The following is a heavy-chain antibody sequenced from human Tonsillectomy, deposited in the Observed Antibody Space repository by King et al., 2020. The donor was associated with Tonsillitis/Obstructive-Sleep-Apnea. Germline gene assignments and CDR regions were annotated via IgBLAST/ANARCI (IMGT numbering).Heavy chain of an antibody. CDR1: GYTFTGYY. CDR2: INPNSGGT. V-gene: IGHV1-2*02. CDR3: ARDGRAGYCSSTSCDGDAFDL. D-gene: IGHD2-2*01. Sequence: VQLVESGAEVKKPGASVKVSCTASGYTFTGYYMHWVRQAPGQGLEWMGWINPNSGGTNYAQKLQGRVTMTRDTSISTAYMELSRLRSDATAVYYCARDGRAGYCSSTSCDGDAFDLWGQGTMVTVSS. J-gene: IGHJ3*01.